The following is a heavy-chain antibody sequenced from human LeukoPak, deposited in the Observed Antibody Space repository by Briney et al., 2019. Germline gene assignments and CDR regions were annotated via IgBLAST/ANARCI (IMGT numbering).Heavy chain of an antibody. Sequence: GGSLRLSCAASGFTFSNYWMSWVRQAPGKGLEWVANIKNDGSKKYYVDSVKGRFTISRGNAKNSLYLQMNSLRVEDTAVYYCASLNNDDYWGQGTLGTVSS. V-gene: IGHV3-7*01. CDR3: ASLNNDDY. D-gene: IGHD1-1*01. CDR2: IKNDGSKK. CDR1: GFTFSNYW. J-gene: IGHJ4*02.